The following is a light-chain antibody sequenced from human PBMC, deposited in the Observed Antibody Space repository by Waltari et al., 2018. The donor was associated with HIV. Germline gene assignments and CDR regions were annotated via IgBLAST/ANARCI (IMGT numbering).Light chain of an antibody. CDR3: CSYAGSSTLV. V-gene: IGLV2-23*02. Sequence: QSALTQPASVSGSPGQSIPISCTGTSSDVGGYNSVSWYQQHPGKAPKLMIYDVSKRPSGVSNRFSGSKSGNTASLTISGLQAEDEADYYCCSYAGSSTLVFGGGTKLTVL. CDR2: DVS. CDR1: SSDVGGYNS. J-gene: IGLJ2*01.